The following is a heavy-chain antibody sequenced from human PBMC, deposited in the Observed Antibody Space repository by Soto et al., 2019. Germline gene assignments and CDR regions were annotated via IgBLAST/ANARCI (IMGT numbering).Heavy chain of an antibody. CDR3: AREIADYYGMDV. Sequence: PGGSVRLSCAASGFTFSSYAMHWVRQAPGKGLEWVAVISYDGSNKYYADSVKGRFTISRDNSKNTLYLQMNSLRAEDTAVYYCAREIADYYGMDVWGQGTTVTVS. V-gene: IGHV3-30-3*01. J-gene: IGHJ6*02. CDR2: ISYDGSNK. CDR1: GFTFSSYA.